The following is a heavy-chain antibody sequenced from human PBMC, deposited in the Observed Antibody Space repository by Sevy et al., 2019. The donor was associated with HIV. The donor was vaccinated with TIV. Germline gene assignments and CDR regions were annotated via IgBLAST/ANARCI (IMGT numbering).Heavy chain of an antibody. D-gene: IGHD3-22*01. CDR3: ATYRSGYFDSSGYYIY. CDR2: IFPDGSDT. Sequence: GESLKISCQGSGYSFTGHWIGWVRHMPGKGLEWMGIIFPDGSDTRYSPSFQGQVTFSADKSINTAYLQWSSLKASDTAMYYCATYRSGYFDSSGYYIYWGQGTLVTVSS. CDR1: GYSFTGHW. J-gene: IGHJ4*02. V-gene: IGHV5-51*01.